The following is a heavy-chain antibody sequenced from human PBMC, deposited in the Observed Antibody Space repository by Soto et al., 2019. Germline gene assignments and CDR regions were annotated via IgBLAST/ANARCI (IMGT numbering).Heavy chain of an antibody. CDR2: INPSGGST. D-gene: IGHD6-13*01. V-gene: IGHV1-46*01. CDR1: GYTFTSYY. J-gene: IGHJ6*02. CDR3: ARDQNGSSWGDYYYGMDV. Sequence: ASVKVSCKASGYTFTSYYIHWVRQAPGQGLEWMGIINPSGGSTSYAQKFQGRVTMTRDTSTSTVYMELSSLRSEDTAVYYCARDQNGSSWGDYYYGMDVWGQGTTVTVYS.